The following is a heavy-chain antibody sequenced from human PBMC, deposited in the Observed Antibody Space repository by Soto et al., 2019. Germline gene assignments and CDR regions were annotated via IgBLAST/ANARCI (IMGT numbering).Heavy chain of an antibody. CDR2: IYYSGST. Sequence: QLQLQESGPGLVKPSETLSLTCTVSGGSISSSSYYWGWIRQPPGKGLEWIGSIYYSGSTYYNPSLKSRVTISVDTSKNQFSLKLSSVTAADTAVYYCARLVAVGATGAFDIWGQGTMVTVSS. V-gene: IGHV4-39*01. CDR3: ARLVAVGATGAFDI. CDR1: GGSISSSSYY. D-gene: IGHD2-21*01. J-gene: IGHJ3*02.